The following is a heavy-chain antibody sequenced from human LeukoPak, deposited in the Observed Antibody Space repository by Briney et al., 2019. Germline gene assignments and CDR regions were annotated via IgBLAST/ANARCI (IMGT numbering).Heavy chain of an antibody. CDR1: GYTFTNYY. V-gene: IGHV1-46*01. J-gene: IGHJ6*02. D-gene: IGHD3-3*01. CDR3: ARGAPLFLESLSLDYGMDV. CDR2: INPSGGST. Sequence: GASVTVSCTASGYTFTNYYMHWVRQAPGQGLEWMGIINPSGGSTSYAQKFQGRVTMTRDTSTSTVYMELSSLRSEDTAVYYCARGAPLFLESLSLDYGMDVWGQGTTVTVSS.